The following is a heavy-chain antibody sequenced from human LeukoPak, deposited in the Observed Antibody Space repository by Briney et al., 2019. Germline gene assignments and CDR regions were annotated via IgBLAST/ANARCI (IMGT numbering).Heavy chain of an antibody. CDR3: ARDYLAAALGS. CDR1: GFTFSNYA. D-gene: IGHD6-13*01. Sequence: GGSLRLSCAASGFTFSNYAMSWVRQAPGKGLEWVANIKQDGSEKYYVDSVKGRFTISRDNAKNSLYLQMNSLRAEDTAVYYCARDYLAAALGSWGQGTLVTVSS. CDR2: IKQDGSEK. J-gene: IGHJ4*02. V-gene: IGHV3-7*01.